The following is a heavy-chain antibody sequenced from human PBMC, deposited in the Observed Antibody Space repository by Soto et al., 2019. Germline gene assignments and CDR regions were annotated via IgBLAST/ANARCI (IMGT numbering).Heavy chain of an antibody. CDR2: IYYSGST. J-gene: IGHJ4*02. V-gene: IGHV4-31*03. D-gene: IGHD3-10*01. Sequence: QVQLQESGPGLVKPSQTLSLTCTVSGGSISSGGYYWSWIRQHPGKGLEWIGYIYYSGSTYYNPSLKSRVTRSVDTSKTQFSLKLSSVTAADTAVYYCARGITMIRGVILTPYFDYWGQGTLVTVSS. CDR1: GGSISSGGYY. CDR3: ARGITMIRGVILTPYFDY.